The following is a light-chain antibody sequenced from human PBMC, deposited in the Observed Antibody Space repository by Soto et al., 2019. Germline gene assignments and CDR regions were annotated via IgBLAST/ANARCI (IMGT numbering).Light chain of an antibody. V-gene: IGKV3-20*01. CDR2: GAS. Sequence: ELVLTHSPGTLSLSPGERATLSCRASQSVSSTYLAWYQQKPGQAPRLLIYGASSRATGIPDRFSGSGSGTDFTLTISRLEPEDFAVYYCQHYGSSRWTFGQGTKVDIK. CDR3: QHYGSSRWT. J-gene: IGKJ1*01. CDR1: QSVSSTY.